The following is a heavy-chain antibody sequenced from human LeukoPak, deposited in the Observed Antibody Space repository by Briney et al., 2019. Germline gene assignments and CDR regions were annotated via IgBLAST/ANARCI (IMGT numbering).Heavy chain of an antibody. V-gene: IGHV1-2*06. Sequence: ASVKVSCKXSGYTFTGYYMHWVRQAPGQGLGWMGRINPNSGGTNYSQKFQGRVTMTRDTSISTAYMELSRLRSDDTAVYYCARGLGQLVRTPYYYYYYMNVWGTGTTVTVSS. J-gene: IGHJ6*03. D-gene: IGHD6-13*01. CDR3: ARGLGQLVRTPYYYYYYMNV. CDR1: GYTFTGYY. CDR2: INPNSGGT.